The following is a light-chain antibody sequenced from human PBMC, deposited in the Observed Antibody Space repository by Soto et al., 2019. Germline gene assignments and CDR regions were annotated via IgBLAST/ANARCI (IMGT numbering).Light chain of an antibody. Sequence: QMTQSPSSLSASVGDRVTITCRASQSISSYLNWYQQKPGKAPKLLIYAASSLQSGVPSRFSGSGSGTDLTITISSLQPEDFETYYGQQSYSTPLTFGGGTKVDIK. CDR1: QSISSY. V-gene: IGKV1-39*01. CDR2: AAS. J-gene: IGKJ4*01. CDR3: QQSYSTPLT.